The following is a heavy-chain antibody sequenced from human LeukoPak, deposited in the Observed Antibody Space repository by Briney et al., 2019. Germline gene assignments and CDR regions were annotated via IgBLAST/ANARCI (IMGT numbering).Heavy chain of an antibody. CDR1: GFTVSSNY. CDR3: ARDSGGNYGLDY. CDR2: IYSGGST. J-gene: IGHJ4*02. D-gene: IGHD1-26*01. Sequence: EGSLRLSCAASGFTVSSNYMSWVRQAPGKGLEWVSVIYSGGSTYYADSVKGRFTISRDNSKNTLYLQMNSLRAEDTAVYYCARDSGGNYGLDYWGQGTLVTVSS. V-gene: IGHV3-66*01.